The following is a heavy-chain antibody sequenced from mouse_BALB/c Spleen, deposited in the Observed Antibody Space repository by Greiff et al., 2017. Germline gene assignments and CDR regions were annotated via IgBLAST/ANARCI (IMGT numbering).Heavy chain of an antibody. J-gene: IGHJ4*01. Sequence: EVKLQESGPGLVKPSQSLSLTCTVTGYSITSDYAWNWIRQFPGNKLEWMGYISYSGSTSYNPSLKSRISITRDTSKNQFFLQLNSVTTEDTATYYCARDFTTVVATRAMDYWGQGTSVTVSS. CDR3: ARDFTTVVATRAMDY. D-gene: IGHD1-1*01. CDR2: ISYSGST. CDR1: GYSITSDYA. V-gene: IGHV3-2*02.